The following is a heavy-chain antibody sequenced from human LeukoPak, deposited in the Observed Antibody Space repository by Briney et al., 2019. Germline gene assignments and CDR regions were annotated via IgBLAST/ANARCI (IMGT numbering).Heavy chain of an antibody. V-gene: IGHV3-23*01. CDR1: GFTFSSYA. CDR2: ISGSGGST. D-gene: IGHD3-22*01. J-gene: IGHJ3*01. CDR3: ARGAYYYDSADVLDV. Sequence: GGSLRLSCAASGFTFSSYAMSWVRQAPGKGLEWVSAISGSGGSTYYADSVKGRFTISRDNSKNTLYLQMNSLRAEDTAVYYCARGAYYYDSADVLDVWGQGTMVTVSS.